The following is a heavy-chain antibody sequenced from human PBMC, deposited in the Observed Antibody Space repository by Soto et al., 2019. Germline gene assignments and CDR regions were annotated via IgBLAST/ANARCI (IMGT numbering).Heavy chain of an antibody. CDR1: GFIFSGYS. CDR2: ISVGSNYI. Sequence: EVQLVESGGGLVKPGGSLRLSCAASGFIFSGYSMNWVRQAPGKGLEWVSTISVGSNYIYYADSVEGRFTISRDNAKNSLDLQQNSLIAVDTALYYRARGMKLIYALEAFGIWGQGTMVRVSS. V-gene: IGHV3-21*01. D-gene: IGHD2-8*01. CDR3: ARGMKLIYALEAFGI. J-gene: IGHJ3*02.